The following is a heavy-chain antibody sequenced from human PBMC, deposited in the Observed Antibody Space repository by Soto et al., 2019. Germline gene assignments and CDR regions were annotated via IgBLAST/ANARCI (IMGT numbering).Heavy chain of an antibody. CDR3: PRDARGTRGFEEMDI. CDR1: GCVXSGYH. J-gene: IGHJ6*02. V-gene: IGHV1-2*02. Sequence: SXKISWKATGCVXSGYHRSWVRQAPERGLEWIGWSNPNSGDTKYAQNFQVRVTMTSYTSFNLVCMGMSGMLFEDTAVYYWPRDARGTRGFEEMDIWGQGTTVPVSS. D-gene: IGHD3-9*01. CDR2: SNPNSGDT.